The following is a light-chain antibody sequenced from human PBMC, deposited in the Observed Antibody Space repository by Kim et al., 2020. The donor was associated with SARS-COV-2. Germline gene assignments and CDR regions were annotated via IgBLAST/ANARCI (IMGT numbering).Light chain of an antibody. Sequence: ASVGDRVNITCRASQGVRSDLGWYPQKPGKAPNVLIYAAVGLQTGVPSRFSGSQSGTVFTLTISSLQPEDSATYYCLQDYTYPLTFGGGTKVDIK. J-gene: IGKJ4*01. CDR3: LQDYTYPLT. V-gene: IGKV1-6*01. CDR2: AAV. CDR1: QGVRSD.